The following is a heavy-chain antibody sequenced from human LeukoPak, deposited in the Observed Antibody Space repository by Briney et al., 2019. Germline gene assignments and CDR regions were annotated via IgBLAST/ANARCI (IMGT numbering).Heavy chain of an antibody. D-gene: IGHD3-16*01. CDR1: GFTFSSYA. V-gene: IGHV3-23*01. J-gene: IGHJ6*03. CDR2: ISDSGGST. Sequence: PGGSLRLSCAASGFTFSSYAMSWVRQAPGKGLEWVSTISDSGGSTYYADSVKGRFTISRDNAKNSLYLQMNSLRAEDTAVYYCARDRAFYYYMDVWGKGTTVTVSS. CDR3: ARDRAFYYYMDV.